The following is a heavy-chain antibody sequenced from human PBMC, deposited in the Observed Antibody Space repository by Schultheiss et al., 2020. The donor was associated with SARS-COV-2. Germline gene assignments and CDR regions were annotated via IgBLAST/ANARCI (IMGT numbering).Heavy chain of an antibody. V-gene: IGHV3-23*01. D-gene: IGHD5-12*01. J-gene: IGHJ4*02. Sequence: GGSLRLSCAASGFTFSSYAMSWVRRAPGKGLEWVSTISVSGGSTYYADSVKGRFTISRDNAKNSLYLQMNSLRAEDTAVYYCARGNLREDYWGQGTLVTVSS. CDR2: ISVSGGST. CDR1: GFTFSSYA. CDR3: ARGNLREDY.